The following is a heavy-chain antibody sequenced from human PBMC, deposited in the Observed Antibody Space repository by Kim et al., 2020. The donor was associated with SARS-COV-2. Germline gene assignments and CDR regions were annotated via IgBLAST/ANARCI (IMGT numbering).Heavy chain of an antibody. J-gene: IGHJ4*02. CDR3: ARIGGYNYYLDY. V-gene: IGHV1-69*01. D-gene: IGHD5-12*01. Sequence: NYAQKFQGRVTITADESTSAAYMELSSLRSEDTAVYYCARIGGYNYYLDYWGQGTLVTVSS.